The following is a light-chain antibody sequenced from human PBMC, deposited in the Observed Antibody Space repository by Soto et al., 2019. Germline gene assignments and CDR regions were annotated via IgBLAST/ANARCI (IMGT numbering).Light chain of an antibody. CDR3: QQSYNTPLT. CDR2: AAS. V-gene: IGKV1-39*01. J-gene: IGKJ4*01. CDR1: QSISDY. Sequence: DIQMTQSPSSLSASVGDRVTITCRASQSISDYLNWYQQKPGKAPKLLIYAASSLQSGVPSRFSGSGSGTDFTLTISSLQPEYVATYYCQQSYNTPLTFGGGTKVEIK.